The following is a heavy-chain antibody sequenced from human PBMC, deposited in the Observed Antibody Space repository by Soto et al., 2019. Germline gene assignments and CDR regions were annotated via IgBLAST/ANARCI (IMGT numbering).Heavy chain of an antibody. D-gene: IGHD3-10*01. J-gene: IGHJ5*02. CDR1: GDTISTGGYT. CDR2: TYHSGNP. CDR3: ARLLWSRGDWLDP. Sequence: SETLSLTCDVSGDTISTGGYTWAWIRQPPGKALEWIGHTYHSGNPYYNPSLKSRVTISVDTSKNQFSLKLSSVTAADTAVYYCARLLWSRGDWLDPWGQGTLVTVSS. V-gene: IGHV4-30-2*01.